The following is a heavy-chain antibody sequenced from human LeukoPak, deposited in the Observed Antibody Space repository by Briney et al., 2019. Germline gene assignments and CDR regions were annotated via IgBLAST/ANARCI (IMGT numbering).Heavy chain of an antibody. Sequence: SGTLSLTCTVSGGSISSSSYYWGWIRQPPGKGLEWIGSIYYSGSTYYNPSLKSRVTISVDTSKNQFSLKLSSVTAADTAVYYCARGGYYYDSSGYLGYWGQGTLVTVSS. V-gene: IGHV4-39*07. CDR3: ARGGYYYDSSGYLGY. J-gene: IGHJ4*02. D-gene: IGHD3-22*01. CDR1: GGSISSSSYY. CDR2: IYYSGST.